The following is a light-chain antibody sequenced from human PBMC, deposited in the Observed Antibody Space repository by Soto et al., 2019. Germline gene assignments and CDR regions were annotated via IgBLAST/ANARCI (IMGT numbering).Light chain of an antibody. CDR1: QSVTSSY. V-gene: IGKV3-20*01. Sequence: ETVLTQSPGTLSLYQGERATLSCRASQSVTSSYLAWYQQKPGQAPRLLIYGASNRATGIPDRFSGSGSGTDFTLTISRLEPEDFAVYYCQQYGSSGTFGQGTKVDIK. CDR3: QQYGSSGT. J-gene: IGKJ1*01. CDR2: GAS.